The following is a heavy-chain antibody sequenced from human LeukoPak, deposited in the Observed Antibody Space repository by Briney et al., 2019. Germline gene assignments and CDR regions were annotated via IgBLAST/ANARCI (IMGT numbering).Heavy chain of an antibody. Sequence: ASVKVSCKVSGYTLTELSMHWVRQAPGKGLEWMGGFDPEDGETIYAQKFQGRVTMTEDTSTDTAYMELSSLRSVDTAVYYCATRVGVDYSPLRYYYGMDVWGQGTTVTVSS. V-gene: IGHV1-24*01. CDR1: GYTLTELS. CDR3: ATRVGVDYSPLRYYYGMDV. CDR2: FDPEDGET. J-gene: IGHJ6*02. D-gene: IGHD4-11*01.